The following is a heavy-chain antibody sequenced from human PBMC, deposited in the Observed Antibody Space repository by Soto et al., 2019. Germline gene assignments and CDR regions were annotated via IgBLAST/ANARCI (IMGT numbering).Heavy chain of an antibody. J-gene: IGHJ5*02. V-gene: IGHV4-34*01. CDR3: ARMSSSSWSNWFDP. CDR2: INHSGST. D-gene: IGHD6-13*01. Sequence: SETMCLTCAVYGGSFSGYDGSWIRKHTGKGLEWIGEINHSGSTNYNPSLKSRVSISVDTSKNQFSLKLSSVTAADTAVYYCARMSSSSWSNWFDPWGQGTLVTVSS. CDR1: GGSFSGYD.